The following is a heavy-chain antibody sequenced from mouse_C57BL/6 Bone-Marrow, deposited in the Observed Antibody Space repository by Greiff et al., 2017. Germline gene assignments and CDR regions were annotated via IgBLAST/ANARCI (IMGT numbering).Heavy chain of an antibody. CDR3: TSLIYYDYGLFAY. V-gene: IGHV14-4*01. J-gene: IGHJ3*01. CDR1: GFNIKDDY. Sequence: VQLKQSGAELVRPGASVKLSCTASGFNIKDDYMHWVKQRPEQGLEWIGWIDPENGDTEYASKFQGKATITADTSSNTAYLQLSSLTSEDTAFYYCTSLIYYDYGLFAYWGQGTLVTVSA. D-gene: IGHD2-4*01. CDR2: IDPENGDT.